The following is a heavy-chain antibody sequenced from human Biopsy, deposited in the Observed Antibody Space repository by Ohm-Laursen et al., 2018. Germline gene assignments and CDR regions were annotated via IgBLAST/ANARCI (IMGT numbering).Heavy chain of an antibody. V-gene: IGHV4-34*01. J-gene: IGHJ4*02. D-gene: IGHD5-12*01. CDR3: ARWEVGYSANDLRFDY. CDR1: GGSFSGSY. Sequence: GTLSLTCAVYGGSFSGSYWTWIRQPPGKGLEWLGEMSHSGSTNHNPSLKMRVPISMDTSKNQFSLKLTSVTAADTAVYYCARWEVGYSANDLRFDYWGQGTLVTVSS. CDR2: MSHSGST.